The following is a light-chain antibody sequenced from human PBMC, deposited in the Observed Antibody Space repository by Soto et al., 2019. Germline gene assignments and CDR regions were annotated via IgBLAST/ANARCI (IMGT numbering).Light chain of an antibody. CDR2: GAS. Sequence: EIVMTQSPASLSVSPGGRATLSCRASQSISDTLAWYQQKPGQAPRLLIHGASTRATGFPARFSGSGSGTDFTLTISSLQPEDFAVYYLQQYNNWPWTFGQGTKVDIK. V-gene: IGKV3-15*01. J-gene: IGKJ1*01. CDR1: QSISDT. CDR3: QQYNNWPWT.